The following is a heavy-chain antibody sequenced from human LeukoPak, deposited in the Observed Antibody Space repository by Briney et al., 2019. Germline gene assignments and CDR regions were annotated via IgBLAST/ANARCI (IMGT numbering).Heavy chain of an antibody. Sequence: SETLSLTCTVSGHSISVDRNYWSWVRQSPGVGLEGIGYIYSTGATNYNPSLKSRVTISVDTSRNQFSLKLSSVTAADTAVYYCARYFDHWGPGLLVTVSS. CDR3: ARYFDH. V-gene: IGHV4-61*01. CDR1: GHSISVDRNY. J-gene: IGHJ4*02. CDR2: IYSTGAT.